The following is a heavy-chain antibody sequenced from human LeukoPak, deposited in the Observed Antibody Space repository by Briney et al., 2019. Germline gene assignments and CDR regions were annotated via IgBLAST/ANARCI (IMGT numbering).Heavy chain of an antibody. CDR1: GYTFTSYG. CDR3: ARGLRVYSSSSRAFDI. Sequence: ASVKVSCKASGYTFTSYGISWVRQAPGQGLEWMGWISAYNGITNYAQKLQGRVTMTTDTSTSTAYMELRSLRSDDTAVYYCARGLRVYSSSSRAFDIWGQGTMVTVSS. V-gene: IGHV1-18*01. CDR2: ISAYNGIT. J-gene: IGHJ3*02. D-gene: IGHD6-6*01.